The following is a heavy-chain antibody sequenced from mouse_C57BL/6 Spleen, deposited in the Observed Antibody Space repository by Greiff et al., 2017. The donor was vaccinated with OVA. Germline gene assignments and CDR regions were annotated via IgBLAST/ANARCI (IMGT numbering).Heavy chain of an antibody. V-gene: IGHV2-5*01. D-gene: IGHD1-1*01. Sequence: VKLMESGPGLVQPSQSLSITCTVSGFSLTSYGVHWVRQSPGKGLEWLGVIWRGGSTDYNAAFMSRLSITKDNSKSQVFFKMNSLQADDTAIYYCAKKDYGTHYYAMDYWGQGTSVTVSS. CDR3: AKKDYGTHYYAMDY. CDR1: GFSLTSYG. J-gene: IGHJ4*01. CDR2: IWRGGST.